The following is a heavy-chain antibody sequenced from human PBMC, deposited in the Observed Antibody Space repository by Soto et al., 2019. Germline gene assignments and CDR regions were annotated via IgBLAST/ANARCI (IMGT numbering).Heavy chain of an antibody. CDR1: GFIFGDAW. CDR3: VAGSPFEY. CDR2: VRRRTDGETT. Sequence: GGSLRLSCTVSGFIFGDAWLSWVRQAPGKGLEWVARVRRRTDGETTDYAAPVTGRFTISRDVSKPTLYLQMNSLKIEDTGIYYCVAGSPFEYWGQGTLVTVS. J-gene: IGHJ4*02. D-gene: IGHD1-26*01. V-gene: IGHV3-15*05.